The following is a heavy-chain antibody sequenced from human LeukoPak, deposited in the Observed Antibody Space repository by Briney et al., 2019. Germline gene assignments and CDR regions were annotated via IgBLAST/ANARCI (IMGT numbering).Heavy chain of an antibody. Sequence: GGSLRLSCAASGFNVKTNYMSWVRQSPGKGLECISVTYIAGNTNYADSVKGRFIISRDDAKNTLYLQMNSLRAEDTAVYYCARGGQQLVRGYYYYYYYMDVWGKGTTVTVSS. CDR3: ARGGQQLVRGYYYYYYYMDV. J-gene: IGHJ6*03. CDR2: TYIAGNT. V-gene: IGHV3-53*05. CDR1: GFNVKTNY. D-gene: IGHD6-13*01.